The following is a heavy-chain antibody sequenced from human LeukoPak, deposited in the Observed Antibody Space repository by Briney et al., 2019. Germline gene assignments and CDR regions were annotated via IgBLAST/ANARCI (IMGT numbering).Heavy chain of an antibody. D-gene: IGHD1-26*01. J-gene: IGHJ4*02. Sequence: ASVKVSCKASGYTFTGYYMHWVRHAPGQGLEWMGWINPNSGGTNYAQKFQGRVTMTRDTSISTAYMELSRLRSDDTAVYYCAREFSEEPYFDYWGQGSLVTVSS. V-gene: IGHV1-2*02. CDR3: AREFSEEPYFDY. CDR2: INPNSGGT. CDR1: GYTFTGYY.